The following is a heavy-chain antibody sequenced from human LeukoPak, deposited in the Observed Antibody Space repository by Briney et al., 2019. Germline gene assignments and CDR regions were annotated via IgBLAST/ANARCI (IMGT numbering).Heavy chain of an antibody. CDR3: ALLPYSSSWNFYYYYMDV. D-gene: IGHD6-13*01. V-gene: IGHV4-38-2*02. J-gene: IGHJ6*03. CDR1: GHSISSDYY. CDR2: IHYSGST. Sequence: SETLSLTCTVSGHSISSDYYWAWIRQTPGQGLEWIVSIHYSGSTYYNPSLKSRVTISVDTSKNQFSLKLSSVTAADTAVYYCALLPYSSSWNFYYYYMDVWGKGTTVTISS.